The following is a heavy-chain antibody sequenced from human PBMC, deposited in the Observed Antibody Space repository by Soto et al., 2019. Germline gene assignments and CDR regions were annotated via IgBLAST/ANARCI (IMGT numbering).Heavy chain of an antibody. D-gene: IGHD3-3*01. CDR2: INSDGSST. CDR1: GFTFSSYW. J-gene: IGHJ5*02. V-gene: IGHV3-74*01. CDR3: ARVSPVGYYDFWSGYLGFDP. Sequence: PGGSLRLSCAASGFTFSSYWMHWVRQAPGKXLVWVSRINSDGSSTSYADSVKGRFTISRDNAKNTLYLQMNSLRAEDTAVYYCARVSPVGYYDFWSGYLGFDPWGQGTLVTVSS.